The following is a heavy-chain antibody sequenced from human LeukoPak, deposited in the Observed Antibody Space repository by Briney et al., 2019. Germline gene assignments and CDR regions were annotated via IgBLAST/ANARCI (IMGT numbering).Heavy chain of an antibody. CDR3: ARDLNREDFDY. J-gene: IGHJ4*02. D-gene: IGHD1-14*01. Sequence: GGSLRLSCAASGFSFSSYDMYWVRQAPGKGLEWVAIIWLDGSAEYYGDSVKGRFTVSRDNSKNTLYLQMDNLRVEDTAVYYCARDLNREDFDYWGQGTLVAVSS. V-gene: IGHV3-33*07. CDR1: GFSFSSYD. CDR2: IWLDGSAE.